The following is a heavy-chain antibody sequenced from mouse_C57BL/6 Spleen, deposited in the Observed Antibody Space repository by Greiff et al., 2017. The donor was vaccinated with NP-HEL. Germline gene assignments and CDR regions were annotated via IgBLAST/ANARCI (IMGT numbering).Heavy chain of an antibody. CDR1: GYTFTSYW. CDR3: ARRSYYYGSRSYWYFDV. V-gene: IGHV1-72*01. Sequence: QVQLQQPGAELVKPGASVKLSCKASGYTFTSYWMHWVKQRPGRGLEWIGRIDTNSGGTKYNEKFKSKATLTVDKPASTAYMQLSSLTSEDSSVYSCARRSYYYGSRSYWYFDVWGTGTTVTVSS. D-gene: IGHD1-1*01. J-gene: IGHJ1*03. CDR2: IDTNSGGT.